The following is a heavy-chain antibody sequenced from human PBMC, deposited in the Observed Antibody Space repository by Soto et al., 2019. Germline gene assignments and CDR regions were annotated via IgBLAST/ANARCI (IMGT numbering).Heavy chain of an antibody. J-gene: IGHJ4*02. V-gene: IGHV4-39*01. D-gene: IGHD2-15*01. CDR3: ARVFYCSGGSCYRFPYFFDY. CDR1: GGSISSSSYY. Sequence: SETLSLTCTVSGGSISSSSYYWGWIRQPPGKGLEWIGSIYYSGSTYYNPSLKSRVTISVDTSKNQFSLKLSSVTAADTAVYYCARVFYCSGGSCYRFPYFFDYWGQGTLVTVSS. CDR2: IYYSGST.